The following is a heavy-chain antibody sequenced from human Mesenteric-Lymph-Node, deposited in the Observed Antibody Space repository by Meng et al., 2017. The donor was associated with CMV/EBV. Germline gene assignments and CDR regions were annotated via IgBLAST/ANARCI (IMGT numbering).Heavy chain of an antibody. J-gene: IGHJ3*02. CDR3: ARGRRDGYTRTFDI. D-gene: IGHD5-24*01. CDR2: IYDTGST. Sequence: SETLSLTCTVSDDSISSYYWNWIRQPPGKGLEWIGYIYDTGSTNYNPSLNSRVTMSVDTSKNLLSLNLSSLTAADTALYYCARGRRDGYTRTFDIRGQGTMVTVSS. CDR1: DDSISSYY. V-gene: IGHV4-59*01.